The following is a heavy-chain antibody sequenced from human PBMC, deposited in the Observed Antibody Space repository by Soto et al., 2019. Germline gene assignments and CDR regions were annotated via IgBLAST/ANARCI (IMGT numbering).Heavy chain of an antibody. J-gene: IGHJ4*02. CDR2: ISQSGST. D-gene: IGHD2-2*01. V-gene: IGHV4-34*01. CDR1: GQSFSGHT. CDR3: ARGSGIAVIPGELEDVHYDY. Sequence: QVQLQQWGAGLLKPSETLSLTCAVYGQSFSGHTWSWIRQSPGKGLEWIGEISQSGSTYYNPSLKTRVTISAATSKNQFSLTINSVTAADTGVFYCARGSGIAVIPGELEDVHYDYWGQGTLVSVSS.